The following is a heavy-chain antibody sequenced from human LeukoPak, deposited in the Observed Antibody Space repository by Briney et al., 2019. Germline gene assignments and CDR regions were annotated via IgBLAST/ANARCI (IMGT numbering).Heavy chain of an antibody. Sequence: EASVKVSCKASGYTFTSYGISWVRQAPGQGLEWMGWISAYNGNTNYAQKLQGRVTMTTDTSTSTAYMELRSLRSDDTAVYYCARDRSTSHSGAFDIWGQGTMVTVSS. D-gene: IGHD2-2*01. CDR3: ARDRSTSHSGAFDI. CDR1: GYTFTSYG. V-gene: IGHV1-18*01. CDR2: ISAYNGNT. J-gene: IGHJ3*02.